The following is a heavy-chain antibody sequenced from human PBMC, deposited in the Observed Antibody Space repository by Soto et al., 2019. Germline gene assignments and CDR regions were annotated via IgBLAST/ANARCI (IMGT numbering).Heavy chain of an antibody. CDR1: GFAFSRYS. CDR3: AKDLFTGNGVLDVFDI. CDR2: IGTADI. J-gene: IGHJ3*02. D-gene: IGHD2-8*01. Sequence: GGSLRLSCAATGFAFSRYSMSWVRQAPVKGLEWVSFIGTADIYYAVSVKGRFTISRDNSKNMVFLQMNSLRADDTAVYYCAKDLFTGNGVLDVFDIWGQGAMVTVSS. V-gene: IGHV3-23*01.